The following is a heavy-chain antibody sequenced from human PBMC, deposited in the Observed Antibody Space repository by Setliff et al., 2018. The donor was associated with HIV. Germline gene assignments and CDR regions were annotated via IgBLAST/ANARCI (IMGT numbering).Heavy chain of an antibody. D-gene: IGHD3-9*01. J-gene: IGHJ6*02. CDR1: GDTFSIHP. CDR2: IVPVFGTTKFA. CDR3: ARETQQSYNIVTGYNYYYGIDV. V-gene: IGHV1-69*05. Sequence: SVKVSCKASGDTFSIHPISWVRQAPGRGLEWIGGIVPVFGTTKFANHAQKFQGRVTITTDEPTTTVSLRLRSVTAADTAVYYCARETQQSYNIVTGYNYYYGIDVWGQGTTVTVSS.